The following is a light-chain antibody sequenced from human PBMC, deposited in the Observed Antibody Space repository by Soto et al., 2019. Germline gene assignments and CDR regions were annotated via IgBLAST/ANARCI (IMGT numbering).Light chain of an antibody. Sequence: QAVVTQEPSLTVSPGGTVTLTCGSSTGAVTSSHYPYWFQQRPGQAPRTLIYNTNNKHSWTPARFSGSLLVGKAALTLSGAQPEDEADYYCLLFYSGPRVFGGGTKLTVL. J-gene: IGLJ2*01. CDR1: TGAVTSSHY. V-gene: IGLV7-46*01. CDR2: NTN. CDR3: LLFYSGPRV.